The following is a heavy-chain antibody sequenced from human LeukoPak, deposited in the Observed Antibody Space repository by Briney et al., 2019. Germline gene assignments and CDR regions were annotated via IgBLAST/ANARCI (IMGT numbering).Heavy chain of an antibody. J-gene: IGHJ4*02. D-gene: IGHD2-21*01. CDR2: IKPDESEK. Sequence: PGGSLRLSCAASGFTFSSYWMSWVRQAPGKGLEWVADIKPDESEKYYVDSVKGRFTISRDNAKKSLYLQMNSLRVEDTAVYYCARDPSGDCHFDYWGQGTLVTVSS. CDR1: GFTFSSYW. CDR3: ARDPSGDCHFDY. V-gene: IGHV3-7*01.